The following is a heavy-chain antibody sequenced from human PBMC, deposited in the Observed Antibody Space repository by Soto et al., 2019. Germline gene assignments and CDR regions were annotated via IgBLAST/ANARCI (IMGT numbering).Heavy chain of an antibody. V-gene: IGHV3-21*06. D-gene: IGHD2-2*01. CDR3: ARDSDCHSTSCFFPPHV. Sequence: GGSLRLSCAASGFTFSSYSMNWVRQAPGKGLEWASGISGGGSYIFYADSVQGRFSTSRDNPKNSLFLEMNSLRVEDTAVYYCARDSDCHSTSCFFPPHVWGQGTTVTVSS. J-gene: IGHJ6*02. CDR1: GFTFSSYS. CDR2: ISGGGSYI.